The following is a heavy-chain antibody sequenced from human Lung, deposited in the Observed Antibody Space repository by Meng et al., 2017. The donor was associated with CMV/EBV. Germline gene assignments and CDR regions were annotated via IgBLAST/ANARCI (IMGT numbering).Heavy chain of an antibody. CDR2: VHPESGDT. J-gene: IGHJ4*02. Sequence: SSLPSGSPSAGLFMHWVRQAPGQGLEWMGWVHPESGDTKYAQKFQGRVTMTRDTSIRTIFLELTSLRFDDTAVYYCARDDDWGPDYWGQGTLVTVSS. V-gene: IGHV1-2*02. CDR1: GSPSAGLF. CDR3: ARDDDWGPDY. D-gene: IGHD7-27*01.